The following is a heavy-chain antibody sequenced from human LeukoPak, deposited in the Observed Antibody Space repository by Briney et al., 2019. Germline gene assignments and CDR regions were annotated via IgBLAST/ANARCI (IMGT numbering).Heavy chain of an antibody. CDR1: GFTFSSYS. CDR3: ARAITGYYYYYYMDV. J-gene: IGHJ6*03. CDR2: ISGSSGSI. Sequence: GGSLRLSCAASGFTFSSYSMNWVRQAPGKGLEWVSSISGSSGSIYYADSVKGRFTISRDNSKNSLYLQMKTLRAEDTAIYYCARAITGYYYYYYMDVWGTGTTVTVSS. D-gene: IGHD1-14*01. V-gene: IGHV3-21*01.